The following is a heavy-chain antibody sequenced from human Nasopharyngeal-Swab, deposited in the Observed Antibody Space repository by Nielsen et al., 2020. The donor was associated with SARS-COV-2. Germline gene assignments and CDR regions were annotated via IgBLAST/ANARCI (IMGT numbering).Heavy chain of an antibody. CDR2: IVVGSGNT. J-gene: IGHJ4*02. D-gene: IGHD3-22*01. Sequence: WVRQAPGQRLEWIGWIVVGSGNTNYAQKFQERVTITRDMSTSTAYMELSSLRSEDTAVYYCAASLPDDSSGYYSWGRGTLVTVSS. CDR3: AASLPDDSSGYYS. V-gene: IGHV1-58*01.